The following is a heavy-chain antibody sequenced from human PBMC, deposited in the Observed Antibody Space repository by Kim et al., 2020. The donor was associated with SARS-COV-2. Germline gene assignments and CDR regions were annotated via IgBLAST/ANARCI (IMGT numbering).Heavy chain of an antibody. CDR1: GVSISSSDYY. CDR3: GGHGCTGGVCYFDP. Sequence: SETLSLTCTVSGVSISSSDYYWGWIRQPPGKGRDWIGSIYYTGTTYYNPSLESRGTTSFATSTNKSAFKLSSVPNATVTYCGGHGCTGGVCYFDPWG. CDR2: IYYTGTT. J-gene: IGHJ5*02. D-gene: IGHD2-8*02. V-gene: IGHV4-39*01.